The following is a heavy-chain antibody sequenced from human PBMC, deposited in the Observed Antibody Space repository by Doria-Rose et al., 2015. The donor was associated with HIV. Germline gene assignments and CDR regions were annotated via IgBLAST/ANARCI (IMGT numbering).Heavy chain of an antibody. V-gene: IGHV1-69*02. J-gene: IGHJ4*02. CDR3: ATTWSGYYLDY. CDR1: GGTFSRYP. Sequence: QVQLVESGAEVNKPGSSVKVSCKASGGTFSRYPISWVRQAPGQGLEWMGRIIPVLGIRNYAQKFQGRVTITADESTSTAYIELSNLRSEDTAVYYCATTWSGYYLDYWGQGTLVTVSS. D-gene: IGHD3-3*01. CDR2: IIPVLGIR.